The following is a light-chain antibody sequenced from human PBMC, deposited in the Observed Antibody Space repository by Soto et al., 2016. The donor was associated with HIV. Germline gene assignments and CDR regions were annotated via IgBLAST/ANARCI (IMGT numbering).Light chain of an antibody. CDR1: QDISTW. Sequence: DIQMTQSPPSLSASVGDRVTITCRASQDISTWLAWYQQLPGKAPKSLIYGASTLQSGAPSKFSGSGTGTEFTLTITNLQAEDSATYFCQQYQSYPLTFGGGPKWRSN. V-gene: IGKV1D-16*01. CDR2: GAS. J-gene: IGKJ4*01. CDR3: QQYQSYPLT.